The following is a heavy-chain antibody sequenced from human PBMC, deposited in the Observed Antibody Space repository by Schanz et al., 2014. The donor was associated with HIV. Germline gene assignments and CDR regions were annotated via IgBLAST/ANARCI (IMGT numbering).Heavy chain of an antibody. Sequence: VQLVESGGGLVQPGGSLRLSCAASGFNFNSYGMHWVRQAPGKGLEWVAAIWYDGSNKFYADSVKGRFTISRDNSKNTLYLQMTTLRTEDTAVYYCAKPEYDSRGNSQSHFDSWGQGTLVTVSS. V-gene: IGHV3-33*06. J-gene: IGHJ4*02. CDR2: IWYDGSNK. CDR1: GFNFNSYG. D-gene: IGHD3-22*01. CDR3: AKPEYDSRGNSQSHFDS.